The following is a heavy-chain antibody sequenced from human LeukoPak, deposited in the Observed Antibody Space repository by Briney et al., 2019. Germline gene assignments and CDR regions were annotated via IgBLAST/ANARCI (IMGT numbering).Heavy chain of an antibody. CDR2: ISSSGSTL. CDR3: ARAGNRGSYFDY. CDR1: RFTSSSYE. Sequence: GGSLRHSCAASRFTSSSYEMNSVRQAPGKGLAWVSYISSSGSTLYYADSVKGRFTISRDNAKNSLYLQMNSLRAADTAVYYCARAGNRGSYFDYWGQGTLVTVSS. D-gene: IGHD1-26*01. V-gene: IGHV3-48*03. J-gene: IGHJ4*02.